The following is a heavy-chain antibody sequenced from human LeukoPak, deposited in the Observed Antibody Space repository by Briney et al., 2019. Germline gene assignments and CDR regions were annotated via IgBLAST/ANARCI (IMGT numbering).Heavy chain of an antibody. D-gene: IGHD4-17*01. CDR1: GGSISTYY. CDR3: ARGDDYGDYYYMDG. Sequence: PSETLSLTCIVSGGSISTYYWSWVRQPAGKGLEWIWRIYSNGSTNYNPSLQSRVTMSVDTSKNQFSLKLSSVTAADTAVYYCARGDDYGDYYYMDGWGKGTTVTISS. CDR2: IYSNGST. J-gene: IGHJ6*03. V-gene: IGHV4-4*07.